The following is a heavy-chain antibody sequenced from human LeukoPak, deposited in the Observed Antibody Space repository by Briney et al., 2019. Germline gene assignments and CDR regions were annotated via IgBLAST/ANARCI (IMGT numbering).Heavy chain of an antibody. J-gene: IGHJ4*02. D-gene: IGHD1-26*01. V-gene: IGHV3-23*01. CDR1: GFTFRSYW. Sequence: GGSLRLSCAASGFTFRSYWMSWVRQAPGKGLEWVSAISGSGGSTYYADSVKGRFTISRDNSKNTLYLQMNSLRAEDTAVYYCAKDRAKYSGSYYDYWGQGALVTVSS. CDR3: AKDRAKYSGSYYDY. CDR2: ISGSGGST.